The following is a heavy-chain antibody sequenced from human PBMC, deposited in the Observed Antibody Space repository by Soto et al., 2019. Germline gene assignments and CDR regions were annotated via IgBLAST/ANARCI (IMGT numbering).Heavy chain of an antibody. V-gene: IGHV3-23*01. CDR3: AKDHESDY. Sequence: GGSLRLSCAASGFTFSSYAMSWIRQAPGKGLEWVSAISGSGGGTYYVDSVKGRFTISRDNSKNTLYLQMDSLRAEDSALYYCAKDHESDYWGQGTLVTVSS. CDR2: ISGSGGGT. J-gene: IGHJ4*02. CDR1: GFTFSSYA.